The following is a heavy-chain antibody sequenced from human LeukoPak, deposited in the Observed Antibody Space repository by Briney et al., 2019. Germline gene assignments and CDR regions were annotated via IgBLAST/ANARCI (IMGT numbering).Heavy chain of an antibody. V-gene: IGHV3-9*01. CDR3: TKGAPQASSSWPFDY. CDR2: ISWNSGSM. Sequence: GRSLRLSCAASGFTFDDYAMHWVRQTPGKGLEYVSGISWNSGSMVYVDSVKGRFTISRDNAKNSLYLQMNSLRAEDTAFYYCTKGAPQASSSWPFDYWGQGTLVTVSS. J-gene: IGHJ4*02. D-gene: IGHD6-13*01. CDR1: GFTFDDYA.